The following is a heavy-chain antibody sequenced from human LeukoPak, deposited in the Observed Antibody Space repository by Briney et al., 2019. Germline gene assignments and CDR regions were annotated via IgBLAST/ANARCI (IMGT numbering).Heavy chain of an antibody. D-gene: IGHD6-13*01. V-gene: IGHV3-30*02. Sequence: GGSLRLSCAASGFTFSTYAMHWVRQAPGKGLEWVAFIQNDGRDQQYADSVKGRFTISRDNSKNTLYLQMNSLRGEDAAVYYCAKDGQARSSTNWAAFDYWGQGTLVTVSS. CDR2: IQNDGRDQ. J-gene: IGHJ4*02. CDR3: AKDGQARSSTNWAAFDY. CDR1: GFTFSTYA.